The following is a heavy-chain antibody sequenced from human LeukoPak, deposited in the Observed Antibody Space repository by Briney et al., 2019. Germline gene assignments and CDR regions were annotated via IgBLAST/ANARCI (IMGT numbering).Heavy chain of an antibody. CDR2: ISGSGGST. CDR3: AKGGRRVVTAYYFDY. Sequence: GGTLRLSCAASGFTFSSYGMSWVRQAPGKGLEWVSAISGSGGSTYYADSVKGRFTISRDNSKNTLYLQMNSLRAEDTAVYYCAKGGRRVVTAYYFDYWGQGTLVTVSS. V-gene: IGHV3-23*01. D-gene: IGHD2-21*02. J-gene: IGHJ4*02. CDR1: GFTFSSYG.